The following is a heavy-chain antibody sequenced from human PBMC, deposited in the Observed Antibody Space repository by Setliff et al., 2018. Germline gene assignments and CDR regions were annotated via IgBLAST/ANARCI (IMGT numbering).Heavy chain of an antibody. Sequence: ESLKISCATSGFTFKSYAMNWVRQAPGKGLEWVSFISAGGSRTYYADSVKGRVTISRDNSKNTLYLQMSSLRAEDTAIYYCARDTSGRDALDVWGQGTTVTVSS. CDR1: GFTFKSYA. V-gene: IGHV3-23*01. CDR3: ARDTSGRDALDV. D-gene: IGHD3-10*01. J-gene: IGHJ3*01. CDR2: ISAGGSRT.